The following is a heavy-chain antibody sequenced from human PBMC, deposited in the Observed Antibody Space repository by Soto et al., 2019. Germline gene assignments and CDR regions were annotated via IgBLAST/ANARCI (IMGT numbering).Heavy chain of an antibody. J-gene: IGHJ6*02. Sequence: PGGSLRLSCAASGFTFSSYAMSWVRQAPGKGLEWVSAISGSGGSTYYADSVKGRFTISRDNSKNTLYLQMNSLRAEDTAVYYCAKDRGPLVAYYYYGMDVWGQGTTVTVSS. CDR2: ISGSGGST. CDR1: GFTFSSYA. V-gene: IGHV3-23*01. CDR3: AKDRGPLVAYYYYGMDV.